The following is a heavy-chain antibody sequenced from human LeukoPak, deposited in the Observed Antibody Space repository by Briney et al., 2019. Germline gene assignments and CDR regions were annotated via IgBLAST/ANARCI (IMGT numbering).Heavy chain of an antibody. Sequence: ASVRVSCMDSGYSFTGYLLRWARQAPGEGVEWMGWIKPNNGGTNYAQKFQGRVTMTRDTSISTVYMELNRLRSDDTAVYYCARDPYSNYFDYWGQGTLVTASS. D-gene: IGHD5-18*01. CDR1: GYSFTGYL. V-gene: IGHV1-2*02. CDR3: ARDPYSNYFDY. CDR2: IKPNNGGT. J-gene: IGHJ4*02.